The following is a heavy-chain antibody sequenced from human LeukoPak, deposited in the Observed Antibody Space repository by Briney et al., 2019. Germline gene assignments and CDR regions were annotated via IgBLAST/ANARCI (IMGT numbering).Heavy chain of an antibody. Sequence: AGGSLRLSCAASGFTFSSYGMNWVRQAPGKGLEWVAFIRHDGSIKNYADSVKGRSTISRDNSKNTLYLQMNSLRAEDTAVYYCAKDSLADIDYWGQGTLVTVSS. CDR1: GFTFSSYG. D-gene: IGHD3-16*01. CDR3: AKDSLADIDY. CDR2: IRHDGSIK. V-gene: IGHV3-30*02. J-gene: IGHJ4*02.